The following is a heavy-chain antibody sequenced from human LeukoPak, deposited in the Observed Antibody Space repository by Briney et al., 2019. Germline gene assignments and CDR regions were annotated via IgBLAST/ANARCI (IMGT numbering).Heavy chain of an antibody. CDR2: ISSSSSYI. CDR1: GFTFSSYS. D-gene: IGHD2-21*01. Sequence: GGSLRPSCAASGFTFSSYSMNWVRQAPEKGREWVSSISSSSSYIYYADSVKGRFTISRDNAKNSLYLQMNSLIAEDTAVYYCARDIAYCGGDCYSGYFQHWGQGTLVTVSS. V-gene: IGHV3-21*01. J-gene: IGHJ1*01. CDR3: ARDIAYCGGDCYSGYFQH.